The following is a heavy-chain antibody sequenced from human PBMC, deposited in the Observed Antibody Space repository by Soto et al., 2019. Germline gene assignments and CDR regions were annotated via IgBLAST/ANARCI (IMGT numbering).Heavy chain of an antibody. Sequence: SETLSLTCTVSGGSISSYYWSWIRQPPGKGLEWIGYIYYSGITNYNPSLKSRVTISVDTSKNQFSLKLSSVTAADTAVYYCAREVVAATLGNWFDPWGQGTLVTVSS. J-gene: IGHJ5*02. V-gene: IGHV4-59*01. CDR3: AREVVAATLGNWFDP. CDR1: GGSISSYY. CDR2: IYYSGIT. D-gene: IGHD2-15*01.